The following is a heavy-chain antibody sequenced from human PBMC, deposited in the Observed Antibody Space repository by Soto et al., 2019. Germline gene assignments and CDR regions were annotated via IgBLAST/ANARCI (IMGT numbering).Heavy chain of an antibody. D-gene: IGHD6-13*01. CDR1: GGSISSSSYY. CDR3: ARYSSSWYNWFDP. Sequence: QLQLQESGPGLVKPSETLSLTCTVSGGSISSSSYYWGWIRQPPGKGLEWIGSIYCSGSTYYNPSLKSRVTISVDTSKNQFSLKLSSVTAADTAVYYCARYSSSWYNWFDPWGQGTLVTVSS. V-gene: IGHV4-39*01. CDR2: IYCSGST. J-gene: IGHJ5*02.